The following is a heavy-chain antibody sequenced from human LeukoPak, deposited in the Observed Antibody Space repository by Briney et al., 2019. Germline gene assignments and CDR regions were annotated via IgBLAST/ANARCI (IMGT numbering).Heavy chain of an antibody. D-gene: IGHD6-13*01. CDR3: ARGSSSNSWYFDY. Sequence: PSETLSLTCTVSGGSISSYYWTWIRQPPGKGLEWLGYIYYSGSTNYNPSLKSRVTISVDTSKNQFSLKLSSVTAADTAVYYCARGSSSNSWYFDYWGQGTLVTVSS. CDR1: GGSISSYY. V-gene: IGHV4-59*01. J-gene: IGHJ4*02. CDR2: IYYSGST.